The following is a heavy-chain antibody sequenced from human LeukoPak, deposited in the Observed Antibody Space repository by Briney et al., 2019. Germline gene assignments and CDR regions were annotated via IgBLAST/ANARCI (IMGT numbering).Heavy chain of an antibody. CDR1: GGSISSSSYY. CDR3: ARDNDSSGYAFDI. D-gene: IGHD3-22*01. CDR2: IYYSGST. V-gene: IGHV4-39*07. Sequence: SETLFLTCTVSGGSISSSSYYWGWIRQPPGKGLEWIGSIYYSGSTYYNPSLKSRVTISVDTSKNQFSLKLSSVTAADTAMYYCARDNDSSGYAFDIWGQGTMVTVSS. J-gene: IGHJ3*02.